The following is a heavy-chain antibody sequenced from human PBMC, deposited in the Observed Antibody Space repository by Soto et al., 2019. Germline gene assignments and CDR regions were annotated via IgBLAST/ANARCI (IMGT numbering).Heavy chain of an antibody. CDR1: GYRFTSYW. CDR2: IFPSDSDT. D-gene: IGHD3-22*01. V-gene: IGHV5-51*01. Sequence: PGESLKISCGTSGYRFTSYWIAWVRQMPGKGLEWMGIIFPSDSDTRYSPSFQGQVTISADRSTSTVFLQWASLKASDTAVYFCARKDKSGYFNWFDPWGQGTLVTVPQ. CDR3: ARKDKSGYFNWFDP. J-gene: IGHJ5*02.